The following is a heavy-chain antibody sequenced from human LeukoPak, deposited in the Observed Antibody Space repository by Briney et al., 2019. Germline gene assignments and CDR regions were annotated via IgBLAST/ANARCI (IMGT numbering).Heavy chain of an antibody. CDR3: ARDKSVTSGMDV. J-gene: IGHJ6*02. D-gene: IGHD4-17*01. V-gene: IGHV1-69*04. Sequence: GASVKVSCKASGGTFSSYAISWVRQAPGQGLEWMGRIIPILGIANYAQKFQGRVTITADKSTSTAYTELSSLRSEDTAVYYCARDKSVTSGMDVWGQGTTVTVSS. CDR1: GGTFSSYA. CDR2: IIPILGIA.